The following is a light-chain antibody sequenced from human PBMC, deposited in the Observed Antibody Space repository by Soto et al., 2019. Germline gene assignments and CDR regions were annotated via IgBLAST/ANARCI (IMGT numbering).Light chain of an antibody. CDR2: AAS. Sequence: DIQMTQSPSSLSASVGDRVTITCRASQTMNNFLNWYQQKPGKAPKLRIYAASSLQSGVPSRFSGSGFGTDFTLTITSLQPEDFASYYCQQTDTKPWTFGQGTRVEIK. CDR3: QQTDTKPWT. CDR1: QTMNNF. J-gene: IGKJ1*01. V-gene: IGKV1-39*01.